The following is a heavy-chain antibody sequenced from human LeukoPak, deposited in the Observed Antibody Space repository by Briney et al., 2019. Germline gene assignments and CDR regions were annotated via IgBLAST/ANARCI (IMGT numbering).Heavy chain of an antibody. Sequence: PGGSLRLSCAASAFTFRDHGMHWVRQSPGKGLEWVAFILYDGSNKFCADSVKGRFAISRDNSKYTLSLQMNSLRAEDTATYYCARAIDKGTGYYMDYWGQGTLVIVSS. CDR2: ILYDGSNK. CDR3: ARAIDKGTGYYMDY. J-gene: IGHJ4*02. D-gene: IGHD3-22*01. CDR1: AFTFRDHG. V-gene: IGHV3-30*02.